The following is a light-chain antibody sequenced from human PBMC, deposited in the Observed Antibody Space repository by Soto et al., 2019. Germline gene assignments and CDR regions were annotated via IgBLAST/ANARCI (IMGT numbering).Light chain of an antibody. CDR3: HSYTSSSTYV. V-gene: IGLV2-14*01. J-gene: IGLJ1*01. CDR2: EVS. Sequence: LTQPASVSGSPGQSITISCTGTSSDVGGYKYVSWYQQHPGKAPKLMIYEVSNRPSGISNRFSGSKSGNTASLTISGLQAEDEADYYCHSYTSSSTYVFGTGTKVTVL. CDR1: SSDVGGYKY.